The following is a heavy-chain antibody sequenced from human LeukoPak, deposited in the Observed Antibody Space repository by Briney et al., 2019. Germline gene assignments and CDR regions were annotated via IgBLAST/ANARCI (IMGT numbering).Heavy chain of an antibody. CDR1: GGTFSSYA. CDR2: IIPIFGTA. CDR3: ARTRWELLEFDY. J-gene: IGHJ4*02. D-gene: IGHD1-26*01. Sequence: SVKVSCKASGGTFSSYAISWVRQAPGQGLEWMGGIIPIFGTANYAQKFQGRVTITADECTSTAYMELSSLRSEDTAVYYCARTRWELLEFDYWGQGTLVTVSS. V-gene: IGHV1-69*13.